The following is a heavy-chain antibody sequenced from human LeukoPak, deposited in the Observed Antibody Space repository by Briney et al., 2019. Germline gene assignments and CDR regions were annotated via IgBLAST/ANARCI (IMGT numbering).Heavy chain of an antibody. J-gene: IGHJ6*03. D-gene: IGHD3-9*01. Sequence: GGSLRLSCAASGFTFTHYGMHWVRQAPGKGLEWVAVISYDGSNKYYADSVKGRFTISRDNSKNTLYLQMNSLRAEDTAVYYCAKDRLVLRYFDWLSSGPMDVWGKGTTVTVSS. V-gene: IGHV3-30*18. CDR3: AKDRLVLRYFDWLSSGPMDV. CDR1: GFTFTHYG. CDR2: ISYDGSNK.